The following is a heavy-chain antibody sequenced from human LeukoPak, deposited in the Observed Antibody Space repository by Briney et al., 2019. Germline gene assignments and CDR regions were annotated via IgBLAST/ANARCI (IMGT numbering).Heavy chain of an antibody. CDR1: GFSFSDYD. CDR2: ISGRSSHI. J-gene: IGHJ1*01. D-gene: IGHD3-16*01. CDR3: GRAFPPLRTSSAGDL. Sequence: GGSLRLTCSASGFSFSDYDMNWVRQAPGKGLEWVSAISGRSSHIYYGESVKGRFTISRDNAKNSLYLQMDSLGVEDTAVYYCGRAFPPLRTSSAGDLWGQGTLVIVSS. V-gene: IGHV3-21*01.